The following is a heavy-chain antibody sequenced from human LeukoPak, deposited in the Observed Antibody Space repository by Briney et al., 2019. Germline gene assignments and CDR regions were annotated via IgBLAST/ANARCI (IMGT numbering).Heavy chain of an antibody. CDR1: GGSISSSNYY. CDR2: IYTSGST. D-gene: IGHD6-6*01. Sequence: SQTLSLTCTVSGGSISSSNYYWSWIRQPAGKGLERIGHIYTSGSTTYNPSLKSRVTISVDTSKNQFSLKLNSVTAADTAVYYCASEKRLGLTLGEARPPDYWGQGTLVTVSS. CDR3: ASEKRLGLTLGEARPPDY. V-gene: IGHV4-61*09. J-gene: IGHJ4*02.